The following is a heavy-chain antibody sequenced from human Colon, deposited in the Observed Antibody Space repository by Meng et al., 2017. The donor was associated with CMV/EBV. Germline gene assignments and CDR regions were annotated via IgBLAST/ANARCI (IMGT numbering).Heavy chain of an antibody. J-gene: IGHJ1*01. CDR1: NYSISSGYY. Sequence: SETLSLTCTVSNYSISSGYYWGWIRQPPGKGLEFLASIYQTGTTFDNPSLKSRLSISVDTSKNQFFLRLDSVKGRFTLSRDNAKNSLYLQMDSLRAEDTAVYYCVRHLEAGRNGYSEPFWGQGTLVTAPQ. V-gene: IGHV4-38-2*02. D-gene: IGHD3-10*02. CDR2: IYQTGTT. CDR3: AKNSLYLQMDSLRAEDTAVYYCVRHLEAGRNGYSEPF.